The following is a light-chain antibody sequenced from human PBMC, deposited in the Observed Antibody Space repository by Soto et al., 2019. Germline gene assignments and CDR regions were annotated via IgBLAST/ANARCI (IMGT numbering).Light chain of an antibody. J-gene: IGKJ3*01. CDR2: GAS. Sequence: EIVLTQSPGTLSLSPGERATLSCRASQSVSSSYLAWYQQKPGQAPRLLIYGASSRATGIPDRFSGSGSGTDFTLTISRLEPEDVAVYYCQQYGSSPVTSGPGTKVDIK. CDR3: QQYGSSPVT. V-gene: IGKV3-20*01. CDR1: QSVSSSY.